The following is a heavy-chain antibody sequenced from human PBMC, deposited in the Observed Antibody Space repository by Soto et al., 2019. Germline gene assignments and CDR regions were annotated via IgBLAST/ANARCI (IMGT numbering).Heavy chain of an antibody. CDR1: GGSISRSSYY. D-gene: IGHD1-20*01. CDR2: IYYSGST. J-gene: IGHJ4*02. CDR3: ARCFPGMTGRYFDY. Sequence: PSETLSLTCTVSGGSISRSSYYWGWIRQSPGRGLEWIVSIYYSGSTYYNPSLKSRLTISVDPSKSHFSLNLRSVTAADTAVYYCARCFPGMTGRYFDYWGQGPRVNV. V-gene: IGHV4-39*07.